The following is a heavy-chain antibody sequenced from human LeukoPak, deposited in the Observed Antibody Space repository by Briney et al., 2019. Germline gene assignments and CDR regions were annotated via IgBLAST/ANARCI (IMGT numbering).Heavy chain of an antibody. CDR3: ARDRDSYGLVDY. Sequence: ASVKVSCKASGYTFTGYYMHWVRQAPGQGLEWMGWINPNSGGTNYAQKFQGRVTMTRDTSISTAYMELSRLGFDDTAVYYCARDRDSYGLVDYWGQGTLVTVSS. V-gene: IGHV1-2*02. J-gene: IGHJ4*02. D-gene: IGHD5-18*01. CDR1: GYTFTGYY. CDR2: INPNSGGT.